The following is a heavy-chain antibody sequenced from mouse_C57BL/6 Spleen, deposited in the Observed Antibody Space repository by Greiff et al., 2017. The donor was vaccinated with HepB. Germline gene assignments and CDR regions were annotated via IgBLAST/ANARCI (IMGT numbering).Heavy chain of an antibody. CDR1: GFTFSSYA. CDR2: ISDGGSYT. Sequence: EVHLVESGGGLVKPGGSLKLSCAASGFTFSSYAMSWVRQTPEKRLEWVATISDGGSYTYYPDNVKGRFTISRDNAKNNLYLQMSHLKSEDTAMYYCARAAGRDYFDYWGQGTTLTVSS. CDR3: ARAAGRDYFDY. J-gene: IGHJ2*01. V-gene: IGHV5-4*01.